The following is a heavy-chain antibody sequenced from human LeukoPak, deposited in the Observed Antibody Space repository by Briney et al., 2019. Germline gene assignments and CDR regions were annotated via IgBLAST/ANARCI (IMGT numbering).Heavy chain of an antibody. CDR1: GYIFTTYG. D-gene: IGHD1-14*01. J-gene: IGHJ4*02. Sequence: ASVKVSCKASGYIFTTYGISWVRQAPGQGLEWMGWISAYNGNTYYAQKVQGRVTVTTDTSTSTAYLELRSLRSDDTAVYYCARGTCSDYWGQGTLVTVSS. CDR3: ARGTCSDY. V-gene: IGHV1-18*01. CDR2: ISAYNGNT.